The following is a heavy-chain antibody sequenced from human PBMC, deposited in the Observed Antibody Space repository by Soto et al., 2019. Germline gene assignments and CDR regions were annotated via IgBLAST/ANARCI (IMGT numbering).Heavy chain of an antibody. CDR3: ARGRYALGV. CDR2: ITSGGTVF. D-gene: IGHD3-9*01. J-gene: IGHJ6*02. CDR1: GFNVGDYE. Sequence: GGSLRLSCAASGFNVGDYEVNWVRQAPGKGLEWISMITSGGTVFYYADSVRGRFAISRDDTENSLHLQMNSLRVEDTAMYYCARGRYALGVWGQGTTVTVSS. V-gene: IGHV3-48*03.